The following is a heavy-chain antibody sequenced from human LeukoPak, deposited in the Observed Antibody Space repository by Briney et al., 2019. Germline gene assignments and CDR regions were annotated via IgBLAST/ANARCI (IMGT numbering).Heavy chain of an antibody. V-gene: IGHV3-23*01. CDR2: ITGSGIST. D-gene: IGHD4-17*01. CDR1: GFTFSNYA. CDR3: AKDNTKTTIDAFDI. Sequence: GGSLRLSCAASGFTFSNYAMTWFRQAPGKGLEWVSGITGSGISTYYADSVKGRFTIPRDNSKNTLYLQMNTLRAEDTAIYYCAKDNTKTTIDAFDIWGQGTMVTVSS. J-gene: IGHJ3*02.